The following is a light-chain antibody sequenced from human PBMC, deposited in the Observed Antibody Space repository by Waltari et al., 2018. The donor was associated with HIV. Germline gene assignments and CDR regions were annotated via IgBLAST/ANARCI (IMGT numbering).Light chain of an antibody. CDR2: GAF. CDR3: QQFGASHWT. CDR1: QGVSITY. Sequence: EIVLPQSPETLFLSAGERATLSCRASQGVSITYLAWYQQRPGQPPRLLIYGAFNRASGIPDRFSGSGSGTDFTLTIDRVEPEDFAVYYCQQFGASHWTFGQGTKVE. J-gene: IGKJ1*01. V-gene: IGKV3-20*01.